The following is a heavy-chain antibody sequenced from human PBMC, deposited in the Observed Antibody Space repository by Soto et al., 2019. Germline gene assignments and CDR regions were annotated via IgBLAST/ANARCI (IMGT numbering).Heavy chain of an antibody. D-gene: IGHD2-15*01. CDR1: GSSITPFY. V-gene: IGHV4-59*01. CDR3: ARVGGVAARTFDY. Sequence: SETLSLTCGVAGSSITPFYWSWVRQPPGKGLEWIGYLYYSGNTNYNPSLKSRVTISVDASKNQVSLRLTSVTAADTDVYYCARVGGVAARTFDYWGQGTVVTVSS. CDR2: LYYSGNT. J-gene: IGHJ4*02.